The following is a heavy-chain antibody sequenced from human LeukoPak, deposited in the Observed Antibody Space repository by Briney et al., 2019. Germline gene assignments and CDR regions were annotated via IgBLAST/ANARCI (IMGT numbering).Heavy chain of an antibody. Sequence: GGSLRLSCAASGFTFTRNAMAWVRQAPGKGLEWVSAIDGSGGTAFYADSVKGRVTISRVQSTNTVYSQMNSLRADDTAVYYCAKAHCSSTSCSRADNWGQGTLVTVSS. D-gene: IGHD2-2*01. CDR1: GFTFTRNA. CDR3: AKAHCSSTSCSRADN. J-gene: IGHJ4*02. V-gene: IGHV3-23*01. CDR2: IDGSGGTA.